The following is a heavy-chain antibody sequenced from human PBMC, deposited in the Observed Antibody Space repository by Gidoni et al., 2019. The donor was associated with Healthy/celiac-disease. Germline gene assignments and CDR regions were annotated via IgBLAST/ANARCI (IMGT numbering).Heavy chain of an antibody. CDR3: ARDPCGGDCYPSSYWYFDL. CDR2: ISSSSSTI. Sequence: EVQLVESGGGLVQPGGSLRLSCAASGFTFSSYSMNWVRQAPGKGLEWVSYISSSSSTIYYADSVKGRFTISRDNAKNSLYLQMNSLRAEDTAVYYCARDPCGGDCYPSSYWYFDLWGRGTLVTVSS. J-gene: IGHJ2*01. CDR1: GFTFSSYS. D-gene: IGHD2-21*02. V-gene: IGHV3-48*01.